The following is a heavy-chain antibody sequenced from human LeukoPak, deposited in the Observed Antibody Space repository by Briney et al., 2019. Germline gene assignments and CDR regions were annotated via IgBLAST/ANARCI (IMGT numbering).Heavy chain of an antibody. CDR3: ARWGTYASTSNWFDP. D-gene: IGHD2-2*01. V-gene: IGHV4-34*01. CDR1: GGSFSGYY. J-gene: IGHJ5*02. Sequence: SETLSLTCAVYGGSFSGYYWNWIRQPPGKGLEWIGEINHSGSTKYNPTLKSRVTISVDTSKNQFSLSLGSVTAADTAVYYCARWGTYASTSNWFDPWGQGTLVTVSS. CDR2: INHSGST.